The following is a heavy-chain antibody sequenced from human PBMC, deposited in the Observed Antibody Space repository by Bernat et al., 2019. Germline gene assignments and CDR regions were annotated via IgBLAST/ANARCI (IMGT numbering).Heavy chain of an antibody. D-gene: IGHD6-13*01. V-gene: IGHV1-69*06. CDR1: GGTFSSYA. CDR3: ARGRLGSSSWRSYYYGMDV. CDR2: IIPIFGTA. Sequence: QVQLVRSGAEVKKPGSSVKVSCKASGGTFSSYAISWVRQAPGQGLEWMGGIIPIFGTANYAQKFQGRVTITADKSTSTAYMEPSSLRSEDTAVYYCARGRLGSSSWRSYYYGMDVWGQGTTVTVSS. J-gene: IGHJ6*02.